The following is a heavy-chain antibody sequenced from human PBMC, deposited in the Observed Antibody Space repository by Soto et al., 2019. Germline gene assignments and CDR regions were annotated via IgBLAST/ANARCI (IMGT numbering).Heavy chain of an antibody. V-gene: IGHV3-21*01. CDR2: ISSSSSYI. D-gene: IGHD3-10*01. J-gene: IGHJ6*02. CDR1: GFTFSSYS. CDR3: ARDLMVRENGGYGMDV. Sequence: EVQLVESGGGLVKPGGSLRLSCAASGFTFSSYSMNWVRQAPGKGLEWVSSISSSSSYIYYADSVKGRFTISRDNAKNSLYLQMNSLRAEDTAVYYCARDLMVRENGGYGMDVWGQGTTVTVSS.